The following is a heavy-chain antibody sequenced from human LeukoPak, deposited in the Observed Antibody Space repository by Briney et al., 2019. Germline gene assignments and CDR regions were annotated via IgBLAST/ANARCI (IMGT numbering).Heavy chain of an antibody. CDR3: AKVYYDSSGSNYFDY. CDR2: ISSSRIYI. V-gene: IGHV3-21*04. J-gene: IGHJ4*02. CDR1: GFTFSNYS. Sequence: PGGSLRLSCAASGFTFSNYSMSWVRQAPGKGLEWVLSISSSRIYIFYADSVKGRFTISRDNAKNSLYLQMNSLRAEDTAVYYCAKVYYDSSGSNYFDYWGQGTLVTVSS. D-gene: IGHD3-22*01.